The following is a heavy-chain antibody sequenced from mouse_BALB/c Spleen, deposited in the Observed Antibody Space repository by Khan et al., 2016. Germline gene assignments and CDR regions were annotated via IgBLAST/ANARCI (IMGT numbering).Heavy chain of an antibody. D-gene: IGHD1-1*01. Sequence: VQLQQSGAELVKPGASVKLSCTTSGFNIKDTYMHWVKQRPEQGLEWIGRIDPANGNTKYDPKFQGKATITADTSSNTAYLQLSSLTSDDTDVYYCASLLHRFHYWGQGTTLTVSS. V-gene: IGHV14-3*02. CDR1: GFNIKDTY. CDR2: IDPANGNT. J-gene: IGHJ2*01. CDR3: ASLLHRFHY.